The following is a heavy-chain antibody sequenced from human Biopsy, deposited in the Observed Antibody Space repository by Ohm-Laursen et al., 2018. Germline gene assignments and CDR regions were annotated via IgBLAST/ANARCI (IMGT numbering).Heavy chain of an antibody. Sequence: SLRLSCAASGFTFASHAMRWVRQAPGKGLEWVSLISGSGDTAYCPDSVKGRFTIPRDNSKNTLYLEMNSLRNEETAKYYCTKAGSQDGFDIWGPGTMVTVSS. CDR1: GFTFASHA. CDR3: TKAGSQDGFDI. CDR2: ISGSGDTA. D-gene: IGHD3-10*01. J-gene: IGHJ3*02. V-gene: IGHV3-23*01.